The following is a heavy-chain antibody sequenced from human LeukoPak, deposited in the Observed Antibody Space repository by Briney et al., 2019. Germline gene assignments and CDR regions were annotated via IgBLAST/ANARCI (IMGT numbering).Heavy chain of an antibody. Sequence: PSETLSLTCTVSGGSISSGSYYWSWIRQPAGKGLEWIGRIYTSGSTNYNPSLKSRVTISVDTSKNQFSLKLSSVTAADTAVYYCARQDASAKHDYWGQGTLVTVSS. CDR3: ARQDASAKHDY. J-gene: IGHJ4*02. CDR2: IYTSGST. V-gene: IGHV4-61*02. D-gene: IGHD2-15*01. CDR1: GGSISSGSYY.